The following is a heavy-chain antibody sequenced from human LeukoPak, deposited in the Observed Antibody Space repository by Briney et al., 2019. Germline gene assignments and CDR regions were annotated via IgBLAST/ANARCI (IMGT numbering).Heavy chain of an antibody. CDR1: GFTFSSYS. J-gene: IGHJ6*03. D-gene: IGHD1-26*01. CDR3: ARSSSGSGGYYMDV. CDR2: IKQDGSEK. V-gene: IGHV3-7*01. Sequence: PGGSLRLSCAASGFTFSSYSMNWVRQAPGKGLEWVANIKQDGSEKYYVDSVKGRFTISRDNAKNSLYLQMNSLRAEDTAVYYCARSSSGSGGYYMDVWGKGTTVTISS.